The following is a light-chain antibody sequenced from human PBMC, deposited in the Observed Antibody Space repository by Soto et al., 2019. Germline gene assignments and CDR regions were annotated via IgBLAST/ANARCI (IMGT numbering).Light chain of an antibody. V-gene: IGKV3-20*01. CDR3: QQYGSSPLT. CDR1: QSVSSSY. Sequence: EIVLTQSPGTLSLSPGERATLSCRASQSVSSSYLAWYQQKPGQAPRLRISGASSRATGIPDRFSGSGSGTDFTLTISRLEPEDFAVDYCQQYGSSPLTVGGGTKVEIK. CDR2: GAS. J-gene: IGKJ4*01.